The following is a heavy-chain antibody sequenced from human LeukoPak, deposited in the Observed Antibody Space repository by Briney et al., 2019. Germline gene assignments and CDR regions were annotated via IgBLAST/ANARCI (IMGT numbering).Heavy chain of an antibody. J-gene: IGHJ4*02. Sequence: GGSLRLSCAASGFIFGSYSMNWVRQAPGKGLGWVSYISSSSSAIFYADSVKGRFTVSRDNAKNSLYLQMNSLRDEDTAVYYCARELGSTWDFDYWGQGTLVTVSS. CDR2: ISSSSSAI. V-gene: IGHV3-48*02. CDR1: GFIFGSYS. CDR3: ARELGSTWDFDY. D-gene: IGHD1-26*01.